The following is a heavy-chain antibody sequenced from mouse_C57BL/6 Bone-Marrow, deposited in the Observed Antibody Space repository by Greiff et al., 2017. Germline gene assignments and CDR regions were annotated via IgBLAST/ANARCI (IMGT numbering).Heavy chain of an antibody. Sequence: QVQLQQPGAELVRPGSSVKLSCKASGYTFTSYWMHWVKQRPIQGLEWIGNIDPSDSETHYNQKFKDKATLTVDKSSSTAYMQLSSLTSEDSAVYYCARGKYYGSSGAWFAYWGQGTLVTVSA. CDR3: ARGKYYGSSGAWFAY. D-gene: IGHD1-1*01. V-gene: IGHV1-52*01. CDR2: IDPSDSET. J-gene: IGHJ3*01. CDR1: GYTFTSYW.